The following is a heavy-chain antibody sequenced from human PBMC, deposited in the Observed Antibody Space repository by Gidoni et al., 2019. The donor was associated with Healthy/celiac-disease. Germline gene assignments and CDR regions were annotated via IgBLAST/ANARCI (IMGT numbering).Heavy chain of an antibody. CDR3: AKDDGGWELLYYYYCMDV. CDR2: LSSSGVST. Sequence: EVQLLESGGGLVQPGGSLRLSCAASGFTFSRYAMNWVRQAPGKGVEWVSNLSSSGVSTYDADSVKGRFTISRDNSRNTLYLQMNSLRADDTAIYYCAKDDGGWELLYYYYCMDVWGKGTTVTVSS. V-gene: IGHV3-23*01. CDR1: GFTFSRYA. D-gene: IGHD1-26*01. J-gene: IGHJ6*03.